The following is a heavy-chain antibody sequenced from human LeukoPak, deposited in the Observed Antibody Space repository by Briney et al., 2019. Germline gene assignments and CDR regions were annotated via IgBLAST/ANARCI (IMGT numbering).Heavy chain of an antibody. CDR3: TRGDATGVL. Sequence: PGRSLRLSCIASGFTFVDFAMSWVRQAPGKGLEWLGFIRTRPHGGTTEYAASVKARFTISRDDSKSIAYLQMNSLKTEDTAVYYCTRGDATGVLWGQGTLVTVSS. CDR1: GFTFVDFA. CDR2: IRTRPHGGTT. V-gene: IGHV3-49*04. J-gene: IGHJ4*02. D-gene: IGHD2-8*01.